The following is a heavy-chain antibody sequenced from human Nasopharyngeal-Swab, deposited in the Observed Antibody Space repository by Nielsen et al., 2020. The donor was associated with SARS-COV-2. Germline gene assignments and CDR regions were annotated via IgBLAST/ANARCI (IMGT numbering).Heavy chain of an antibody. D-gene: IGHD1-26*01. V-gene: IGHV3-7*01. J-gene: IGHJ4*02. Sequence: WIRQPPGKGLEWVANIKQDGSEKYYVDSVKGRFTISRDNANNSLYLQMNSLRAEDTAVYYCARDQGSYFRLYFDYWGQGTLVTVSS. CDR3: ARDQGSYFRLYFDY. CDR2: IKQDGSEK.